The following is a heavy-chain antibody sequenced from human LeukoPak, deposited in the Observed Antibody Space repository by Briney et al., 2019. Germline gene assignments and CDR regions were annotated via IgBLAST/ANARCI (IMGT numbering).Heavy chain of an antibody. CDR2: IKKDGSEK. V-gene: IGHV3-7*01. D-gene: IGHD5-18*01. CDR3: ARHLSGITGYTYGRGIDY. CDR1: GFTFSSYW. Sequence: GGSLRLSCAASGFTFSSYWMSWVRQAPGKGLEWVANIKKDGSEKYYVDSVKGRFTISRDNAKTSLYLQMSSLRAEDTAVYYCARHLSGITGYTYGRGIDYWGQGTLVTVSS. J-gene: IGHJ4*02.